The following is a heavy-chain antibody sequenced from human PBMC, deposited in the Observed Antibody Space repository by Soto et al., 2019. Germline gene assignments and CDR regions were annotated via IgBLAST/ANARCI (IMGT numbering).Heavy chain of an antibody. Sequence: QVQLVQSGAEVKKPGSSVKVSCKASGGTFSSYAISWVRQSPGQRREWMGGIITIFGIANYAQKFQGRVTITADESTSTAYMELSSLRFDDTAVYYCASQYSSSWDPYDYWGQETLVTVSS. CDR3: ASQYSSSWDPYDY. V-gene: IGHV1-69*01. D-gene: IGHD6-13*01. CDR2: IITIFGIA. J-gene: IGHJ4*02. CDR1: GGTFSSYA.